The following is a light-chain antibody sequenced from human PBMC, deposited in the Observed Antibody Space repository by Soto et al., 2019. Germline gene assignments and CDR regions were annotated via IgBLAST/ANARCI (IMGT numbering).Light chain of an antibody. CDR1: SSNIGTYR. J-gene: IGLJ1*01. CDR3: AAWDDSLNGCV. Sequence: QSVLTQPPPASGTPGQRVTISCSGSSSNIGTYRVSWYQHFPGTAPRLLIYSDNQRPSGVPDRFSASKSGASASLAISGLQSEDEAYFYCAAWDDSLNGCVFGTGTKVTVL. V-gene: IGLV1-44*01. CDR2: SDN.